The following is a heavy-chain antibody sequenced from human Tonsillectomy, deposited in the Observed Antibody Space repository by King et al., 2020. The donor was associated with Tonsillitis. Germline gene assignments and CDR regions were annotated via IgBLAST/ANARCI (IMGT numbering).Heavy chain of an antibody. V-gene: IGHV5-10-1*03. J-gene: IGHJ5*02. CDR2: IDPSDSYT. CDR1: GYSFTSYW. CDR3: ARNTGDYYYGSGSYYSNWFDP. Sequence: QLVQSGAEVKKPGESLRISCKGSGYSFTSYWISWVRQMPGKGLEWMVRIDPSDSYTNYSPSFQGHVTISADKSISTAYLQWSSLKASDTAMYYCARNTGDYYYGSGSYYSNWFDPWGQGTLVTVSS. D-gene: IGHD3-10*01.